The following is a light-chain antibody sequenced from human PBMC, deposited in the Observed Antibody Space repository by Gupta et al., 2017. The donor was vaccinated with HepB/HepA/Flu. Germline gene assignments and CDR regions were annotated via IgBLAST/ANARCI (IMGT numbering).Light chain of an antibody. CDR2: LGS. CDR3: REAVQTPIT. CDR1: QSLRPYNGYTY. J-gene: IGKJ4*01. Sequence: DIVMTQSPLSLPVTPGESASISCRSSQSLRPYNGYTYLDWHLQDAGQSPQLLIYLGSIRASGVPDRSSGSGPVTAFTLKISIMEVQAVGVYFCREAVQTPITFGGGTKMEIE. V-gene: IGKV2-28*01.